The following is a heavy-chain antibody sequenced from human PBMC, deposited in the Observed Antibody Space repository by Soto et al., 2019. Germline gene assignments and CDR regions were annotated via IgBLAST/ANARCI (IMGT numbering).Heavy chain of an antibody. J-gene: IGHJ6*02. V-gene: IGHV3-74*01. CDR2: INSDGSST. CDR1: RFTFSSYW. CDR3: ARDGIAAAGTYYYYGMDV. Sequence: VQLVESGGGVVQPGRSLRLSCAASRFTFSSYWMHWVRQAPGKGLVWVSRINSDGSSTSYADSVKGRFTISRDNAKNTLYLQMNSLRAEDTAVYYCARDGIAAAGTYYYYGMDVWGQGTTVTVSS. D-gene: IGHD6-13*01.